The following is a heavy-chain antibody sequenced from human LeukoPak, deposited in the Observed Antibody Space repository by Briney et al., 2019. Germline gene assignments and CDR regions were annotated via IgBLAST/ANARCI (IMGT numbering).Heavy chain of an antibody. CDR2: ISSSNDYI. CDR3: VRIPNSAGFPNWFDP. J-gene: IGHJ5*02. Sequence: GGSLRLSCAASGFTFSTSTMNWARQAPGKGLEWVSSISSSNDYIYYADSVKGRFTISRDNAKNSLYLQMNSLRAEDTAAYYCVRIPNSAGFPNWFDPWGQGTLVTVSS. D-gene: IGHD6-19*01. V-gene: IGHV3-21*01. CDR1: GFTFSTST.